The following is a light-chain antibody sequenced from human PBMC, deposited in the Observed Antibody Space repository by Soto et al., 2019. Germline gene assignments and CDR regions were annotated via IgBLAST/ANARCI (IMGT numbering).Light chain of an antibody. CDR1: QIVTGDY. CDR3: QHYVTSSIT. Sequence: EVVLTQSPGTLSLSPGEGATLSCRASQIVTGDYLAWYQQKPGQAPRLLMYGASSRATGTPDRISGGGSGTDFTLTISRLEPEDFAVYYCQHYVTSSITFGQGTRLEIK. CDR2: GAS. J-gene: IGKJ5*01. V-gene: IGKV3-20*01.